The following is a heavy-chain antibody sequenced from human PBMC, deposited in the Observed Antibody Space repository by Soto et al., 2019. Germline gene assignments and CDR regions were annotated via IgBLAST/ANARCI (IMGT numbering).Heavy chain of an antibody. Sequence: PVGSLRLSCAASGFTFSSYAMHWVRQAPGKGLEWVAVISYDGSNKYYADSVKGRFTISRDNSKNTLYLQMNSLRAEDTAVYYCARDLRVYYDILTGWFDYWGQGTLVTVSS. D-gene: IGHD3-9*01. CDR3: ARDLRVYYDILTGWFDY. CDR2: ISYDGSNK. V-gene: IGHV3-30-3*01. J-gene: IGHJ4*02. CDR1: GFTFSSYA.